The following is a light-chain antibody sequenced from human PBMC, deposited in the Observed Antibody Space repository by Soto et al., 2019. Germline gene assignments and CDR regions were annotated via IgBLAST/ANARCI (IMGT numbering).Light chain of an antibody. CDR1: QSVSSSY. V-gene: IGKV3-20*01. J-gene: IGKJ1*01. CDR2: GAS. Sequence: EILLTQSPGTLSLSPGERSTLSCIASQSVSSSYLAWYQQKPGQAPRLLIYGASSRATGIPDRFSGSGSGTDFTLTINSLQPDDFATYYCQQYNSYSWTFGQGTKVDIK. CDR3: QQYNSYSWT.